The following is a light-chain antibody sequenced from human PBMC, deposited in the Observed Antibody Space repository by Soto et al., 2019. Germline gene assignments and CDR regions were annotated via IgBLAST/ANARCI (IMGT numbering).Light chain of an antibody. CDR2: DAS. J-gene: IGKJ1*01. CDR1: QSISSW. V-gene: IGKV1-5*01. CDR3: QQYNSYWT. Sequence: DIQMTQSPSTLSATLGDRVNINCRASQSISSWLAWYQQKPGKAPKLLIYDASSLESGVPSRFSGRGSGTEFTLTISSLQPDDFATYYCQQYNSYWTFGQGTEVDI.